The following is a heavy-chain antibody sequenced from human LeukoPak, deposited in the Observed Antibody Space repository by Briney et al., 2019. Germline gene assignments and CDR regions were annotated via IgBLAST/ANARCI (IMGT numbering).Heavy chain of an antibody. CDR1: GFTFSNAW. J-gene: IGHJ4*02. V-gene: IGHV3-15*01. CDR3: TTDRWELLLAY. Sequence: RGSLRLSCAASGFTFSNAWMSWVRQAPGKGLEWVGRIKSKTDGGTTDYAAPVKGRFTISRDDSKNTLYLQMNSLKTEDTAVYYCTTDRWELLLAYWGQGTLVTVSS. D-gene: IGHD1-26*01. CDR2: IKSKTDGGTT.